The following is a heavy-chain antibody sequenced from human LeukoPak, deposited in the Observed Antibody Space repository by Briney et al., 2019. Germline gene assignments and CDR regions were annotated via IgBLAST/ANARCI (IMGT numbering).Heavy chain of an antibody. CDR2: ISSSSSTI. Sequence: GGSLRLSCAASGLTVSSNYMTWVRQAPGKGLEWVSYISSSSSTIYYADSVKGRFTISRDNAKNSLYLQMNSLRAEDTAVYYCARYYNITIRGQGTLVTVSS. D-gene: IGHD3-9*01. CDR1: GLTVSSNY. CDR3: ARYYNITI. J-gene: IGHJ4*02. V-gene: IGHV3-48*01.